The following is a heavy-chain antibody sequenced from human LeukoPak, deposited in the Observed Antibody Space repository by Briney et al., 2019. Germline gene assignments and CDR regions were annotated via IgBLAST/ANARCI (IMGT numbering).Heavy chain of an antibody. Sequence: ASVKVSCKASGYGFTCYDINWVRQAPGQGLEWMGWMNPNRGQTGYAQKFQGRVTMTRDTSTNTAYLELSSLRSEDTAVYYCARGRIVGGLDPWGQGTLVTVSS. CDR1: GYGFTCYD. J-gene: IGHJ5*02. CDR2: MNPNRGQT. V-gene: IGHV1-8*02. D-gene: IGHD1-26*01. CDR3: ARGRIVGGLDP.